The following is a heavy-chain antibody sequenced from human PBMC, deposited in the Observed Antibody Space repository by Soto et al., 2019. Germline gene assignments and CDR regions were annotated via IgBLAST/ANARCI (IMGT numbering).Heavy chain of an antibody. D-gene: IGHD1-26*01. CDR3: ARDRRDSVADRRSFDV. CDR1: GGTFSSYG. J-gene: IGHJ3*01. CDR2: ISVYNGDT. V-gene: IGHV1-18*01. Sequence: ASVKVSCKASGGTFSSYGISWVRQAPGQGLEYMGWISVYNGDTNYAQKLQGRVTMTTDTSTSTAYMELRSLRSDDTAIYYCARDRRDSVADRRSFDVWGQGTMVTVSS.